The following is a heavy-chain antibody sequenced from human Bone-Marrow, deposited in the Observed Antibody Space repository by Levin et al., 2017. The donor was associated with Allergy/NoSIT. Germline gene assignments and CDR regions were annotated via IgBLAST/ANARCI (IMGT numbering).Heavy chain of an antibody. CDR1: GFTVSNNF. Sequence: GESLKISCAVSGFTVSNNFMIWYRQAPGKGLEWVSLIYSGGGVYYADSVKGRFTISRDSSKNTLYLQMNSLSAEDTAVYYCARDRHCISNTCYGAWGQGTLVTVSS. J-gene: IGHJ5*02. CDR2: IYSGGGV. CDR3: ARDRHCISNTCYGA. V-gene: IGHV3-53*01. D-gene: IGHD2/OR15-2a*01.